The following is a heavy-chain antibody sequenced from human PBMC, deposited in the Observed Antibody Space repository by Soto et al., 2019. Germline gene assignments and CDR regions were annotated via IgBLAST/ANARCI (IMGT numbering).Heavy chain of an antibody. Sequence: EVQLLESGGGLEQPGGSLRLSCAASGFTFSSYAMNWVRQAPGKGLEWVSGITGSGERTFYADSVKGRFTISRDNSKNTLYLQVDTLRADDTAVYSCAKEFSPLSKGNFDSWGQGTLVTVSS. J-gene: IGHJ4*02. V-gene: IGHV3-23*01. CDR1: GFTFSSYA. CDR3: AKEFSPLSKGNFDS. CDR2: ITGSGERT. D-gene: IGHD3-10*01.